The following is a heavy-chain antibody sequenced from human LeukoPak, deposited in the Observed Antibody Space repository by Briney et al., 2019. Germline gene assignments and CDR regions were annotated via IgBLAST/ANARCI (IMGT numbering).Heavy chain of an antibody. J-gene: IGHJ4*02. CDR2: INGGHGNT. D-gene: IGHD6-19*01. CDR1: GYTFTSYG. Sequence: ASVKVSCKASGYTFTSYGMHWVRQAPGQRLEWMGWINGGHGNTKYSQKLQGRITFTRDTSASTAYMELNSLTSEDTAVYYCAREMQGSSGWYEDYWGQGTLVTVSS. CDR3: AREMQGSSGWYEDY. V-gene: IGHV1-3*01.